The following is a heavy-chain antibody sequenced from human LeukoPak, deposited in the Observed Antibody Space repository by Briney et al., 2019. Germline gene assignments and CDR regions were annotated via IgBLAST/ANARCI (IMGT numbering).Heavy chain of an antibody. J-gene: IGHJ3*02. CDR3: ASRSGSYYPYDAFDI. CDR2: IYYSGST. D-gene: IGHD1-26*01. Sequence: RPSETLSLTCSVSGDSISSWKYYWGWIRQPPGKGLEWIGNIYYSGSTYYNPSLQSRVTISVDTSKNQFSLKLNSVTAADTAMYYCASRSGSYYPYDAFDIWGQGTVVTVSS. CDR1: GDSISSWKYY. V-gene: IGHV4-39*01.